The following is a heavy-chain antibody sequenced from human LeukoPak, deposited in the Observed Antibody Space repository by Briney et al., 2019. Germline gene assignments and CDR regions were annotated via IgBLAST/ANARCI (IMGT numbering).Heavy chain of an antibody. CDR2: IYHSGRT. Sequence: SVTLSLTCTVSGYSIRSGYYWGWIRQPPGKGVGWIGSIYHSGRTYYNPSLKSRVTISGDKSKNQFSLKLSSVTAADTAVYYCARLVAVVVVPAAIIPCTYFDYWGQGTLVTVSS. D-gene: IGHD2-2*02. V-gene: IGHV4-38-2*02. CDR3: ARLVAVVVVPAAIIPCTYFDY. J-gene: IGHJ4*02. CDR1: GYSIRSGYY.